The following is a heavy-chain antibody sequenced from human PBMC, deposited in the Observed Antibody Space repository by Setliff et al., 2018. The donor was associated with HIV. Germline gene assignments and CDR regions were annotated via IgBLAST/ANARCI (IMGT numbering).Heavy chain of an antibody. D-gene: IGHD5-12*01. CDR2: VHYTGNT. Sequence: TSETLSLTCTVSGASISRSTYYWGWIRQTPGKGLEWIGNVHYTGNTYYSPSLEIRVTISVDTSKNQFSLKLTSVTAADTAVYLCARPRGSWSFYALDVWGPGTLVTVSS. CDR1: GASISRSTYY. J-gene: IGHJ3*01. CDR3: ARPRGSWSFYALDV. V-gene: IGHV4-39*01.